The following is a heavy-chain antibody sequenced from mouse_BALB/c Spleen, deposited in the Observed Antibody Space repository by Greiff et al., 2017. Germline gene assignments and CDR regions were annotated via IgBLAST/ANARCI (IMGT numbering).Heavy chain of an antibody. D-gene: IGHD2-4*01. J-gene: IGHJ1*01. V-gene: IGHV2-9*02. CDR2: IWAGGST. CDR1: GFSLTSYG. Sequence: VQRVESGPGLVAPSQSLSITCTVSGFSLTSYGVHWVRQPPGKGLEWLGVIWAGGSTNYNSALMSRLSISKDNSKSQVFLKMNSLQTDDTAMYYCARTTMITGTDWYFDVWGAGTTVTVSS. CDR3: ARTTMITGTDWYFDV.